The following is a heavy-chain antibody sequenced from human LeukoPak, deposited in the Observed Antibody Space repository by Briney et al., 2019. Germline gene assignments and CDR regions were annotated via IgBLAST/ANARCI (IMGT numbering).Heavy chain of an antibody. CDR1: GFTFSTYA. CDR2: ISSSGSTI. CDR3: ARDRRPQWAFDI. V-gene: IGHV3-48*03. Sequence: PGGSLRLSCAASGFTFSTYAMSWVRQAPGKGLEWVSYISSSGSTIYYADSVKGRFTISRDNAKNSLYLQMNSLRAEDTAVYYCARDRRPQWAFDIWGQGTMVTVSS. J-gene: IGHJ3*02. D-gene: IGHD2-8*01.